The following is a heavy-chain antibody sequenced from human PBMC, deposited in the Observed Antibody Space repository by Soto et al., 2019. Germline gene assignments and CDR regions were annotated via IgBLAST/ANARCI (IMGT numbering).Heavy chain of an antibody. CDR2: INDSGKI. Sequence: QVQLQQWGAGLLKPSETLSLTCAVYGGSFSGYQWSWIRQTPGKGLEWIGEINDSGKINYNPSLKSRGSIFVDTAKKQISLKLSSVTAADTAVYYCARGLILWFGELSRRGGYYYYMDVWGKGTTVTVSS. J-gene: IGHJ6*03. CDR1: GGSFSGYQ. D-gene: IGHD3-10*01. V-gene: IGHV4-34*01. CDR3: ARGLILWFGELSRRGGYYYYMDV.